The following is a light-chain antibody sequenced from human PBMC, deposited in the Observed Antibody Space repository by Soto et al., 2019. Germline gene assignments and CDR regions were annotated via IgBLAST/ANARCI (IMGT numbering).Light chain of an antibody. V-gene: IGKV3-15*01. CDR2: GAS. CDR3: QQLNAYPHS. J-gene: IGKJ4*01. CDR1: QSVSSN. Sequence: EIVMTQSPATLSVSPGERATLSCRASQSVSSNLAWYQQKPGQAPRLLIYGASTRATGIPARFSGSGSGTEFTLTISSLQSEDFATYYCQQLNAYPHSVGGGTKVDIK.